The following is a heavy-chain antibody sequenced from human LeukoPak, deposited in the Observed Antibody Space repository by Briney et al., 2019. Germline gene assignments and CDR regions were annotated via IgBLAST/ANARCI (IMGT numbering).Heavy chain of an antibody. V-gene: IGHV3-11*01. D-gene: IGHD3-10*01. CDR3: ARDQGPNYYGSGSIQYGMDV. CDR1: GFTLSDYY. J-gene: IGHJ6*02. Sequence: GGSLRLSCAASGFTLSDYYMSWIRQAPGKGLEWASYISSSGSTIYYADSVKGRFTISRDNAKNSLYLQMNSLRAEDTAVYYCARDQGPNYYGSGSIQYGMDVWGQGTTVTVSS. CDR2: ISSSGSTI.